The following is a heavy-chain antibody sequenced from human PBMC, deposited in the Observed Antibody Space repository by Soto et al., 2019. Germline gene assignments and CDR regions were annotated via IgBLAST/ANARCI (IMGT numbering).Heavy chain of an antibody. CDR2: ISGSGGST. CDR1: GFTFSSYA. J-gene: IGHJ6*03. Sequence: EVQLLESGGGLVQPGGSLRLSCAASGFTFSSYAMSWVRQAPGKGLEWVSAISGSGGSTYYADSVKGRFTISRDNSKNTLYLQKNSLRTEDTAVYYCGESPPYSYYPPYYYYYMDVWGKGTTVTVSS. V-gene: IGHV3-23*01. CDR3: GESPPYSYYPPYYYYYMDV. D-gene: IGHD4-4*01.